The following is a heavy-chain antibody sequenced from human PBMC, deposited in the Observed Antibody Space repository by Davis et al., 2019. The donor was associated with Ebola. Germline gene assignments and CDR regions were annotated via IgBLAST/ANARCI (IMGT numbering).Heavy chain of an antibody. D-gene: IGHD5-18*01. CDR3: ARDMGTAMVLYDYGMDV. CDR1: GFTFSSYG. V-gene: IGHV3-33*01. Sequence: GGSLRLSCAASGFTFSSYGMHWVRQAPGKGLEWVAVIWYDGSNKYYADSVKGRFTISRDNSKNTLYLQMNSLRAEDTAVYYCARDMGTAMVLYDYGMDVWGKGTTVIVSA. CDR2: IWYDGSNK. J-gene: IGHJ6*04.